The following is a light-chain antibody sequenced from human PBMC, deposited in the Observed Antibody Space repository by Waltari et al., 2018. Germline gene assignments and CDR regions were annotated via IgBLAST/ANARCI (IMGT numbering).Light chain of an antibody. CDR1: NSDVGGYDF. Sequence: QSALTQPRSVSGSPGQSVTISFTGTNSDVGGYDFVSWYQQYPGKAPKLIIYDVYKRPPGVPDRFAGSKSGNTASLSISGLLNEDEADFYCCSYAGADSSVLFGGGTTLTVL. CDR3: CSYAGADSSVL. V-gene: IGLV2-11*01. J-gene: IGLJ2*01. CDR2: DVY.